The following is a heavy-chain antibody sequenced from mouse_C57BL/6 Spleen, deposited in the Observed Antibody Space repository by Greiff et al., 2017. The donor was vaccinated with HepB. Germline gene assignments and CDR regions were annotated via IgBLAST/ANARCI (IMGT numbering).Heavy chain of an antibody. CDR1: GFTFSSYA. J-gene: IGHJ4*01. CDR3: AREGTTVEAMDY. V-gene: IGHV5-4*01. D-gene: IGHD1-1*01. Sequence: EVQRVESGGGLVKPGGSLKLSCAASGFTFSSYAMSWVRQTPEKRLEWVATISDGGSYTYYPDNVKGRFTISRDNAKNNLYLQMSHLKSEDTAMYYCAREGTTVEAMDYWGQGTSVTVSS. CDR2: ISDGGSYT.